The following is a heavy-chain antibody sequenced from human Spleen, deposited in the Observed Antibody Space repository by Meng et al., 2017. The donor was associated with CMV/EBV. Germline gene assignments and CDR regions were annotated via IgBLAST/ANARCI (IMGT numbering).Heavy chain of an antibody. CDR3: ARDLVAGTGTFDY. CDR2: ISSSSSYI. CDR1: GFTFSSYS. J-gene: IGHJ4*02. D-gene: IGHD6-19*01. V-gene: IGHV3-21*01. Sequence: GESLKISCAASGFTFSSYSMNWVRQAPGKGLEWVSSISSSSSYIYYADSVKGRFTISRDNAKNSLYLQMNSLRAEDTAVYFCARDLVAGTGTFDYWGQGTLVTVSS.